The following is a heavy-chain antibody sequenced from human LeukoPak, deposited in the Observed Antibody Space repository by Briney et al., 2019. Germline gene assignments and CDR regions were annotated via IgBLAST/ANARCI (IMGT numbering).Heavy chain of an antibody. CDR3: AKDIRSSWYYFQD. V-gene: IGHV3-23*01. D-gene: IGHD6-13*01. Sequence: PGGSLRLSCAASGFTFSSYAMSWVRQAPGKGLEWVSTISGSGDRTYYADSVKGRFTISRDNSKNTLYVQMNSLRAEDTAVYYCAKDIRSSWYYFQDWGQGTLVTVSS. J-gene: IGHJ1*01. CDR2: ISGSGDRT. CDR1: GFTFSSYA.